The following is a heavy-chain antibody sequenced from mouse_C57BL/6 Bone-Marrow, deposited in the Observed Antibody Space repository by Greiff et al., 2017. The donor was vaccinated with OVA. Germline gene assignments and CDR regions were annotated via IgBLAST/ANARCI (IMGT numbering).Heavy chain of an antibody. J-gene: IGHJ2*01. Sequence: EVKLVESGGDLVKPGGSLKLSCAASGFTFSSYGMSWVRQTPDKRLEWVATISSGGSYTYYPDSVKGRFTISRDHAKNPLYLQMSRQKQDDTAIYYGARHKHYYGSTYYCDYWGQGTTLTVSS. V-gene: IGHV5-6*01. D-gene: IGHD1-1*01. CDR2: ISSGGSYT. CDR3: ARHKHYYGSTYYCDY. CDR1: GFTFSSYG.